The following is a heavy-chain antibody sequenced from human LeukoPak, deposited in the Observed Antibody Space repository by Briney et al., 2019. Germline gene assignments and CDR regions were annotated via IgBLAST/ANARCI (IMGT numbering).Heavy chain of an antibody. CDR3: ARDCGSGSYYRGLDY. CDR1: GFTFSSYS. D-gene: IGHD3-10*01. CDR2: ISSISSYI. Sequence: GGSLRLSCAASGFTFSSYSMNWVRQAPGKGLEWVSSISSISSYIYYADAVKGRFTISRDNAKISLYLQMNSLRAEDTAVYYCARDCGSGSYYRGLDYWGQGALVTVSS. J-gene: IGHJ4*02. V-gene: IGHV3-21*01.